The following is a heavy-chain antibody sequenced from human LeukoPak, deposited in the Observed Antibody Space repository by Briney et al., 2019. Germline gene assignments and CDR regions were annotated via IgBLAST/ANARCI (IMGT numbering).Heavy chain of an antibody. CDR3: AKSTVTIYFDY. V-gene: IGHV3-23*01. J-gene: IGHJ4*02. CDR1: GFTLSSYA. CDR2: ISGSSGST. Sequence: GGSLRLSCAASGFTLSSYAMSWVRQAPGKGLEWVSAISGSSGSTYYADSVKGRFTISRDNSKNTLYLQTNSLRAEDTAVYYCAKSTVTIYFDYWGQGTLVTVSS. D-gene: IGHD4-11*01.